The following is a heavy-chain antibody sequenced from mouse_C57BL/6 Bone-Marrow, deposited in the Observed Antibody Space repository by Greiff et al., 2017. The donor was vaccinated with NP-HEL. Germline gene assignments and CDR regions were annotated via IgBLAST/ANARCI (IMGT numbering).Heavy chain of an antibody. CDR1: GFNITDDY. CDR3: TKIYYYGSSYGRDAMDY. V-gene: IGHV14-4*01. Sequence: EVQLQQSGAELVRPGASVKLSCTASGFNITDDYMHWVKQRPEQGLEWIGWIDPENGDTEYASKFQGKATITADTSSNTAYLQLSSLTSEDTAVYYCTKIYYYGSSYGRDAMDYWGQGTSVTVSS. CDR2: IDPENGDT. J-gene: IGHJ4*01. D-gene: IGHD1-1*01.